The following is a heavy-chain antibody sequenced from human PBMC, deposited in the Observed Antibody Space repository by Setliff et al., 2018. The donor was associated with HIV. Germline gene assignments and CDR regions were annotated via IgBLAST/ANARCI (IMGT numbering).Heavy chain of an antibody. V-gene: IGHV4-59*01. CDR1: GGSISSYY. CDR3: AREDYYDQKGAFDI. Sequence: SETLSLTCTVSGGSISSYYWSWIRQPPGKGLEWIGYVYYSGSTNYNPSLKSRLTISVDTSKNQFSLKLSSVTAADTAVYYCAREDYYDQKGAFDIWGQGTMVTV. CDR2: VYYSGST. J-gene: IGHJ3*02. D-gene: IGHD3-22*01.